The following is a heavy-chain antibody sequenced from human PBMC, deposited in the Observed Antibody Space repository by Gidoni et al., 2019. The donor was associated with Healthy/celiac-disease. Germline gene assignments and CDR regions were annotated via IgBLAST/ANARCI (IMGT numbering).Heavy chain of an antibody. CDR1: GGSLSSSSYY. J-gene: IGHJ4*02. Sequence: QLQLQESGPGLVKPSETLSLTCTVSGGSLSSSSYYWGWIRQPPGKGLEWIGSIYYSGSTYYNPSLKSRVTISVDTSKNQFSLKLSSVTAADTAVYYCARVMTTVTHRAFDYWGQGTLVTVSS. CDR2: IYYSGST. V-gene: IGHV4-39*01. D-gene: IGHD4-4*01. CDR3: ARVMTTVTHRAFDY.